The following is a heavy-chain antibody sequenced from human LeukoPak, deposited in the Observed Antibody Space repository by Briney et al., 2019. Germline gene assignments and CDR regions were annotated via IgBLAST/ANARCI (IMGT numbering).Heavy chain of an antibody. CDR1: GGTFRSYA. V-gene: IGHV1-69*04. CDR3: AGSYCGGDCHRGYYYYGMDV. J-gene: IGHJ6*02. Sequence: SVKVSCKASGGTFRSYAISWVRQAPGQGLEWMGRIIPIFGIANYAQKFQGRVTITADKSTSTAYMELSSLRSEDTAVYYCAGSYCGGDCHRGYYYYGMDVWGQGTTVTVSS. D-gene: IGHD2-21*02. CDR2: IIPIFGIA.